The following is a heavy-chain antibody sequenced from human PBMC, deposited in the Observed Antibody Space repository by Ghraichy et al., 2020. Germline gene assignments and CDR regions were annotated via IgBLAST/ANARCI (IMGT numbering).Heavy chain of an antibody. Sequence: SETLSLTCAVYGGSFSGYYWSWIRQPPGKGLEWIGEINHSGSTNYNPSLKSRVTISVDTSKNQFSLKLSSVTAADTAVYYCARGRSYDFWSGYGDYYYGMDVWGQGTTVTVSS. J-gene: IGHJ6*02. CDR2: INHSGST. D-gene: IGHD3-3*01. V-gene: IGHV4-34*01. CDR1: GGSFSGYY. CDR3: ARGRSYDFWSGYGDYYYGMDV.